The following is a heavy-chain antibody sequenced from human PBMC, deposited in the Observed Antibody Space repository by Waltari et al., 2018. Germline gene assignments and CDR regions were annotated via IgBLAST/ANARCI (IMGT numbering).Heavy chain of an antibody. Sequence: QVQLVQSGAEVKKPGSSVKVSCKASGGTFSSYAISWVRQAPGQGLEWMGWIIPIFGTANYAQKFQGRVTITADESTSTAYMELSSLRSEDTAVYYCARGRGQYQLRTYYFDYWGQGTLVTVSS. CDR3: ARGRGQYQLRTYYFDY. J-gene: IGHJ4*02. D-gene: IGHD2-2*01. CDR1: GGTFSSYA. V-gene: IGHV1-69*01. CDR2: IIPIFGTA.